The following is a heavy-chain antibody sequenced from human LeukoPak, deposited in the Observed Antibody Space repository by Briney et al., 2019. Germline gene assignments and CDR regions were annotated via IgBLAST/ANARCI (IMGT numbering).Heavy chain of an antibody. V-gene: IGHV4-34*01. J-gene: IGHJ6*02. Sequence: SETLSLTCAVSVGSFSGYYWSWIRQPPGKGLEWIGEINHSGGTNYNPSLKSRVTISVDTSKNHFSLKLSSVTAADTAVYYCARGRSRDFWSGYHYYYYGMDVWGQGTTVTVSS. CDR2: INHSGGT. CDR3: ARGRSRDFWSGYHYYYYGMDV. D-gene: IGHD3-3*01. CDR1: VGSFSGYY.